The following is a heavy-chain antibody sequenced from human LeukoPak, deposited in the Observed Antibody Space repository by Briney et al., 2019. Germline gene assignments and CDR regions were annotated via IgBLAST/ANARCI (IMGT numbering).Heavy chain of an antibody. Sequence: SETLSLTCAVYGGSFSDYYWSWIRQPPGKGLEWIGEINHSGSTNYNPSLKSRVTISVDTSKNQFSLKLSSVTAADTAVYYCARTHYDFWSGYWTLDAFDIWGQGTMVTVSS. CDR3: ARTHYDFWSGYWTLDAFDI. D-gene: IGHD3-3*01. J-gene: IGHJ3*02. V-gene: IGHV4-34*01. CDR2: INHSGST. CDR1: GGSFSDYY.